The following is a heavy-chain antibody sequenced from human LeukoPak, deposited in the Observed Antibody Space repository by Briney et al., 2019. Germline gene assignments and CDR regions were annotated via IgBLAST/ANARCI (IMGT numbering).Heavy chain of an antibody. Sequence: SETLSLTCTVSGGSISSYYWSWIRQPPGKGLEWIGYIYYSGSTNYNPSLKSRVTISVDTSKSQFSLKLSSVTAADTAVYYCARHSYYYGSGTNFDYWGQGTLVTVSS. CDR1: GGSISSYY. CDR2: IYYSGST. D-gene: IGHD3-10*01. V-gene: IGHV4-59*08. CDR3: ARHSYYYGSGTNFDY. J-gene: IGHJ4*02.